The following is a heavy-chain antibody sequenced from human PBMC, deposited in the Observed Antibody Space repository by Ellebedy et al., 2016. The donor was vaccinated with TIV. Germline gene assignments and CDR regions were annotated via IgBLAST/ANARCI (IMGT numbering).Heavy chain of an antibody. J-gene: IGHJ4*02. CDR1: GGSVSSDNYY. CDR2: IFYTWST. V-gene: IGHV4-31*01. Sequence: MPSETLSLTCTVSGGSVSSDNYYWNWFRRHPGKGLEWIGYIFYTWSTYYNPSLKSLVTISADTSKNQFFLRLGSLTAADTAVYYCARGVAVAGTFYFDYWGQGTLVTVSS. D-gene: IGHD6-19*01. CDR3: ARGVAVAGTFYFDY.